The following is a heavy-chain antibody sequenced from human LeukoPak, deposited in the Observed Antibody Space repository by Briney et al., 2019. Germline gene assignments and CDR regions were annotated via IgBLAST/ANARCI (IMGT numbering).Heavy chain of an antibody. V-gene: IGHV4-34*01. D-gene: IGHD3-3*01. CDR1: GGSFSGYY. Sequence: SETLSLTCAVYGGSFSGYYWSWIRQPPGKGREWIGEINHSGSTNYNPPLKSRVTISVDTSKNQFSLKLSSVTAADTAVYYCARVSTYYDFWSGYPYAFDIWGQGTMVTVSS. CDR3: ARVSTYYDFWSGYPYAFDI. CDR2: INHSGST. J-gene: IGHJ3*02.